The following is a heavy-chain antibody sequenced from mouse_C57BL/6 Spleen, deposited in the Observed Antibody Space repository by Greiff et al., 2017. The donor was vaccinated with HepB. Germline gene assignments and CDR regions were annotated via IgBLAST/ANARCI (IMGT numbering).Heavy chain of an antibody. J-gene: IGHJ1*03. CDR2: IYPGSGNT. D-gene: IGHD2-1*01. Sequence: VKVVESGPELVKPGASVKISCKASGYSFTSYYIHWVKQRPGQGLEWIGWIYPGSGNTKYNEKFKGKATLTADTSSSTAYMQLSSLTSEDSAVYYCARWGGNYDWYFDVWGTGTTVTVSS. CDR3: ARWGGNYDWYFDV. V-gene: IGHV1-66*01. CDR1: GYSFTSYY.